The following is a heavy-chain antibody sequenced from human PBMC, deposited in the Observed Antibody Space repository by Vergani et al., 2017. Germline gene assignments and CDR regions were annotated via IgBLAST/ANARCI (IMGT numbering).Heavy chain of an antibody. CDR1: GFTFSSYG. V-gene: IGHV3-30*02. Sequence: VQLVESGGGLVQPGGSLRLSCAASGFTFSSYGMHWVRQAPGKGLEWVAFIRYDGSNKYYADSVKGRFTISRDNSKNTLYLQMNSLRAEDTAVYYCAKAHSSGWYRLPDYWGQGTLVTVSS. J-gene: IGHJ4*02. D-gene: IGHD6-19*01. CDR2: IRYDGSNK. CDR3: AKAHSSGWYRLPDY.